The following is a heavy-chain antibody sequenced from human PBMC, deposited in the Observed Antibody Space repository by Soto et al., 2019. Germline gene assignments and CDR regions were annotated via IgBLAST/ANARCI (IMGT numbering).Heavy chain of an antibody. J-gene: IGHJ4*02. CDR3: ARMGPKTYYDFWSGYIGFDY. D-gene: IGHD3-3*01. CDR2: ISAYNGNT. CDR1: GYTFTSYG. Sequence: ASVKVSCKASGYTFTSYGISWVRQAPGQGLEWMGWISAYNGNTNYAQKLQGRVTMTTDTSTSTAYMELRSLRSDDTAVYYCARMGPKTYYDFWSGYIGFDYWGQGTLVTVSS. V-gene: IGHV1-18*01.